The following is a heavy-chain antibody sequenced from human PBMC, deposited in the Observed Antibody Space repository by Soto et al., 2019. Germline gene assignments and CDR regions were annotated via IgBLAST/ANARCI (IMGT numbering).Heavy chain of an antibody. V-gene: IGHV4-34*01. CDR1: GGSFSGYY. Sequence: SETLSLTCAVYGGSFSGYYWSWIRQPPGKGLEWIGEINHSGSTNYNPSLKSRVTISVDTSKNQFSLKLSSVTAADTAVYYCASRSYDFWSGYRPDYWGQGTLVTVS. J-gene: IGHJ4*02. D-gene: IGHD3-3*01. CDR2: INHSGST. CDR3: ASRSYDFWSGYRPDY.